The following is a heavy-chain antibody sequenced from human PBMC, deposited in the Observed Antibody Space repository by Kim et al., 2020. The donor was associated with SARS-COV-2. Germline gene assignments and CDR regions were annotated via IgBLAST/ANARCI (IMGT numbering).Heavy chain of an antibody. CDR3: ATEPLGSCFGGHCFHLDS. CDR1: GDTFNSNA. Sequence: SVKVSCKTSGDTFNSNAINWVRQAPGQGLEWMGRIIPIFGTTTYARNFQGRGTLSADESSSTVYMELTSLRFEDTAMYYCATEPLGSCFGGHCFHLDSWGQGTLVTVSS. V-gene: IGHV1-69*13. CDR2: IIPIFGTT. D-gene: IGHD2-21*02. J-gene: IGHJ4*02.